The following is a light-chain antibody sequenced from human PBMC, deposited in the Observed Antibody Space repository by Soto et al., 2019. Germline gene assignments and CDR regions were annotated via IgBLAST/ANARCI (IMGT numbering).Light chain of an antibody. V-gene: IGKV3-20*01. CDR3: QQYGSSSIT. CDR1: QSVSSSY. Sequence: EIVLTQSPGTLSLSPGERATLSCRASQSVSSSYLAWYQQKPGQAPRLLIYGASSSATGIPDRFSGSGSGTDFTLTISRLEPEEFAVYYCQQYGSSSITFGQGTRLEIK. CDR2: GAS. J-gene: IGKJ5*01.